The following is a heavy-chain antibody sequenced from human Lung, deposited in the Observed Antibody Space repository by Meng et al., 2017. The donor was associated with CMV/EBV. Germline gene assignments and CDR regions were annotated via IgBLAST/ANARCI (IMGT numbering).Heavy chain of an antibody. CDR3: AKDKYGGYCSSTSCYVIFDY. Sequence: GEXXTISCAASGFTFSSYAMSWVRQAPGKGLEWVSAISGSGGSTYYADSVKGRFTISRDNSKNTLYLQMNSLRAEDTAVYYCAKDKYGGYCSSTSCYVIFDYWXQGTLVTVSS. J-gene: IGHJ4*02. D-gene: IGHD2-2*01. CDR1: GFTFSSYA. V-gene: IGHV3-23*01. CDR2: ISGSGGST.